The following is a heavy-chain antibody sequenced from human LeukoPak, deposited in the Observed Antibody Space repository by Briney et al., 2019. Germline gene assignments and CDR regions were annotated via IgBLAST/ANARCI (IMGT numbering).Heavy chain of an antibody. CDR3: TGNCYGSGSYADFDY. D-gene: IGHD3-10*01. Sequence: GGSLRLSCAASGFTFSGSALHWVRQASGKGLEWVGRIRSTANGYATAYAASVKGRFTISRDDSKNTAYLQMDSLKTEDTAVYYCTGNCYGSGSYADFDYWGQGTLVTVSS. V-gene: IGHV3-73*01. J-gene: IGHJ4*02. CDR1: GFTFSGSA. CDR2: IRSTANGYAT.